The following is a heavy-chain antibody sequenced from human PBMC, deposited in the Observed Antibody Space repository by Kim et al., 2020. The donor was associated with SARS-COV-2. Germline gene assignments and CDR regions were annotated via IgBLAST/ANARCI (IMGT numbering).Heavy chain of an antibody. CDR3: ARDADSSGWYYWFDP. D-gene: IGHD6-19*01. J-gene: IGHJ5*02. V-gene: IGHV4-39*07. Sequence: PSLKSRVTISVDTSKNQFSLKLSYVTAADTAVYYCARDADSSGWYYWFDPWGQGTLVTVSS.